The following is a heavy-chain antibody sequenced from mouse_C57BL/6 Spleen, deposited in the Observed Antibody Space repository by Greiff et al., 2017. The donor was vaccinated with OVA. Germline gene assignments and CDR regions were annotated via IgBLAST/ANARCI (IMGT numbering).Heavy chain of an antibody. J-gene: IGHJ2*01. D-gene: IGHD6-5*01. V-gene: IGHV1-76*01. CDR3: ARDAHYFDY. CDR2: IYPGSGNT. CDR1: GYTFTDYY. Sequence: QVHVKQSGAELVRPGASVKLSCKASGYTFTDYYINWVKQRPGQGLEWIARIYPGSGNTYYNEKFKGKATLTAEKSSSTAYMQLSSLTSEDSAVYFCARDAHYFDYWGQGTTLTVSS.